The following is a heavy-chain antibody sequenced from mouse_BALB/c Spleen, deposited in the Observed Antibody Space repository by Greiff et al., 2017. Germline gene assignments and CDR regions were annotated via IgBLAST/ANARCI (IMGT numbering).Heavy chain of an antibody. J-gene: IGHJ3*01. D-gene: IGHD3-3*01. V-gene: IGHV5-6-3*01. CDR1: GFTFSSYG. CDR2: INSNGGST. Sequence: EVKLMESGGGLVQPGGSLKLSCAASGFTFSSYGMSWVRQTPDKRLELVATINSNGGSTYYPDSVKGRFTISRDNAKNTLYLQMSSLKSEDTAMYYCARDRDSPFAYWGQGTLVTVSA. CDR3: ARDRDSPFAY.